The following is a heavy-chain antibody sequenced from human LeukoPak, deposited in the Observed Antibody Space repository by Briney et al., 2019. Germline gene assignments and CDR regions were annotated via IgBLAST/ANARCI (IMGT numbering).Heavy chain of an antibody. V-gene: IGHV4-4*07. J-gene: IGHJ2*01. CDR2: IYSSGST. Sequence: PSETLSLTCTVSGGSISSYYWSWIRQPAGKGLEWIGRIYSSGSTNYNPSLKSRVTMSVDTSKNQFSLKLSSVTAADTAVYYCARWQKYQLPYGYFDLWGRGTLVTVSS. CDR3: ARWQKYQLPYGYFDL. CDR1: GGSISSYY. D-gene: IGHD2-2*01.